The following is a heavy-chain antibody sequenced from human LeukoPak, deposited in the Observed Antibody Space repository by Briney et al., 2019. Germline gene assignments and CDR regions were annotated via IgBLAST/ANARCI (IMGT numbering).Heavy chain of an antibody. D-gene: IGHD1-26*01. V-gene: IGHV3-30*02. CDR1: GFTFDDYA. CDR2: IRSDGYHT. CDR3: AKPSGSGVDY. J-gene: IGHJ4*02. Sequence: GGSLRLSCAASGFTFDDYAMHWVRQAPGKGLEWVAFIRSDGYHTYYADSVKGRFTITRDNSKNTLYLQMNSLRLEDMAVYYCAKPSGSGVDYWGRGTRVTVSS.